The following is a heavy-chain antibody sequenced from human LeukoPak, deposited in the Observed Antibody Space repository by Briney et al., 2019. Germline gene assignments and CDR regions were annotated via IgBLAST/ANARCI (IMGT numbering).Heavy chain of an antibody. V-gene: IGHV3-21*01. CDR1: GFTFSSYS. D-gene: IGHD3-22*01. CDR2: ISTSSSYI. J-gene: IGHJ4*02. Sequence: GGSLRLSCAASGFTFSSYSMNWVRQAPGEGLGWVSSISTSSSYIYYADSVKGLFTISRDNAKNSLQLQMNRMRTEDTAVYYCARGAPYTYDSSGYYETDYWGQGTLVTVSS. CDR3: ARGAPYTYDSSGYYETDY.